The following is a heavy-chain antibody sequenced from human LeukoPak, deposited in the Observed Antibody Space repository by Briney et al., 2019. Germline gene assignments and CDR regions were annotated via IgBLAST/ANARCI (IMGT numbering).Heavy chain of an antibody. V-gene: IGHV7-4-1*02. D-gene: IGHD3-3*01. Sequence: ASVKVSCKASGYTFTSYAMNWVRQAPGQGLEWMGWINTNTGNPTYAQGFTGRFVFSLDTSVSTAYLQISSLKAEDTAVYYCARHVGVLRFLEWLNWFDPWGQGTLVTVSS. CDR2: INTNTGNP. CDR3: ARHVGVLRFLEWLNWFDP. CDR1: GYTFTSYA. J-gene: IGHJ5*02.